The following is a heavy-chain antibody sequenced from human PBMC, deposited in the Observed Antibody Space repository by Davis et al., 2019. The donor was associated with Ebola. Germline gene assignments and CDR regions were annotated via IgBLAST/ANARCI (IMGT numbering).Heavy chain of an antibody. CDR1: GFTSSDYG. CDR2: IPNFGNSE. V-gene: IGHV3-30*18. CDR3: AKGLDTALVHGMDV. Sequence: PGGSLRLSCAVSGFTSSDYGMHWARQAPGKGLEWVANIPNFGNSEYYADSVKGRFSIFRDNSKNILFLQMNSLTINDTAVYFCAKGLDTALVHGMDVWGQGTTVIVSS. J-gene: IGHJ6*02. D-gene: IGHD5-18*01.